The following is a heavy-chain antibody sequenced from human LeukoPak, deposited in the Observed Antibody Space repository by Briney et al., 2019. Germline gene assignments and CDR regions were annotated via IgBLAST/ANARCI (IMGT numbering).Heavy chain of an antibody. CDR2: INHSGST. CDR1: GGSFSGYY. CDR3: ARRLMRELLLRGYAFDI. J-gene: IGHJ3*02. Sequence: SETLSLTCAVYGGSFSGYYWSWIRQPPGKGLEWLGEINHSGSTNYNPSLKSRVTISVDTSKNQFSLKLSSVTAADTAVYYCARRLMRELLLRGYAFDIWGQGTMVTVSS. V-gene: IGHV4-34*01. D-gene: IGHD1-26*01.